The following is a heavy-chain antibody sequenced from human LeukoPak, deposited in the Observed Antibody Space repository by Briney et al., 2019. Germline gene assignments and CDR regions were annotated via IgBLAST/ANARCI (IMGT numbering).Heavy chain of an antibody. Sequence: AGGSLRLSCAASGFTFSSYAMSWVRQAPGKGLEWVSAISGSGGSTYYADSVKGRFTISRDNSKNTLYLQMNSLRAEDTAVYYCAKDAPLADYYDSSGYKSAFDLWGRGTLVTVSS. CDR2: ISGSGGST. CDR1: GFTFSSYA. V-gene: IGHV3-23*01. CDR3: AKDAPLADYYDSSGYKSAFDL. J-gene: IGHJ2*01. D-gene: IGHD3-22*01.